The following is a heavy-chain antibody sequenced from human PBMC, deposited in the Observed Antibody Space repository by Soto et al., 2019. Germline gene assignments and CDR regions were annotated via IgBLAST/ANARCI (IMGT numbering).Heavy chain of an antibody. J-gene: IGHJ5*02. CDR1: GGSVSSGSYY. Sequence: SETLSLTCTVSGGSVSSGSYYWSWIRQPPGKGLEWIGYIYYSGSTNYNPSLKSRVTISVDTSKNQFSLKLSSVTAADTAVYYCARDRPTVTTGWFDPWGQGTLVTVSS. CDR3: ARDRPTVTTGWFDP. V-gene: IGHV4-61*01. CDR2: IYYSGST. D-gene: IGHD4-17*01.